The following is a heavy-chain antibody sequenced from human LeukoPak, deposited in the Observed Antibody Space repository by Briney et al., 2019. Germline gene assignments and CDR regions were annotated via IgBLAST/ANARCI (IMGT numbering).Heavy chain of an antibody. CDR2: ISSSSSYI. CDR1: GFTFSSYS. D-gene: IGHD1-1*01. V-gene: IGHV3-21*01. Sequence: GGSLRLSCAASGFTFSSYSMNWVRQAPGKGLEWVSSISSSSSYIYYADSVKGRFTISRDNAKNSLYLQMNSLRAEDTAVYYCAPLGDTGTTGEDYWGQGTPVTVSS. CDR3: APLGDTGTTGEDY. J-gene: IGHJ4*02.